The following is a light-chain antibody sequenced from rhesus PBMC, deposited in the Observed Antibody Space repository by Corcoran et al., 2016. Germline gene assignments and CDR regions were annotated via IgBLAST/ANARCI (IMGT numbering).Light chain of an antibody. CDR2: KAS. CDR3: LQYNNIPWT. V-gene: IGKV1-22*01. CDR1: QSISSW. Sequence: DIQMTQSPSSLSASIGDTVTITCRASQSISSWLDWYQQKAGKAPNLLLYKASSLQSGVPSRFSGSGSGTEFTLTISSLQPEDVATYYCLQYNNIPWTFGQGTKVEIK. J-gene: IGKJ1*01.